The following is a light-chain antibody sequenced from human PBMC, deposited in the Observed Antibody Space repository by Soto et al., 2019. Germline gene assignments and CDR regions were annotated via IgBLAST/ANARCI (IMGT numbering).Light chain of an antibody. CDR1: QSVGGN. CDR2: DAS. V-gene: IGKV3-15*01. Sequence: EIVMTQSPATVSVSPGERATLSCRASQSVGGNLAWYQQRPGRAPRLLIYDASPRATDIPARFSGSGSGTEFTLTISSLQSEDFSLYYCQQYNNWPLYTFGQGTKLEIK. CDR3: QQYNNWPLYT. J-gene: IGKJ2*01.